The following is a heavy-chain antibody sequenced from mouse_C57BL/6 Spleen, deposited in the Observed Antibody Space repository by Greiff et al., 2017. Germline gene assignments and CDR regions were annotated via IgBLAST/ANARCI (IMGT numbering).Heavy chain of an antibody. CDR1: GFNITDYY. CDR3: ARSYYDNYEDFDG. Sequence: EVQLQQPGAELVKPGASVKLSCTASGFNITDYYMHWVKQRTEQGLEWIGRIDPEDGETKYAPKFQGKATLTADTSSNTAYLQLSSRTSEDTAVYYCARSYYDNYEDFDGWGTGTSVTVSS. CDR2: IDPEDGET. J-gene: IGHJ1*03. D-gene: IGHD2-10*01. V-gene: IGHV14-2*01.